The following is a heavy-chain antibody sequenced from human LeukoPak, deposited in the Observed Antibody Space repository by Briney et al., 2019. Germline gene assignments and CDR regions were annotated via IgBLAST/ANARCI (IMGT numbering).Heavy chain of an antibody. D-gene: IGHD5-12*01. CDR2: IKQDGSEK. J-gene: IGHJ4*02. CDR3: AREPHIAEVTHFDY. CDR1: GFTFSSHW. V-gene: IGHV3-7*01. Sequence: SGGSLRLSCAASGFTFSSHWMSWVRQAPGKGLEWVANIKQDGSEKYYVDSVKGRFTISRDNAKNSLFLQMNSLRVEDTAVYYCAREPHIAEVTHFDYWGQGTLVTVSS.